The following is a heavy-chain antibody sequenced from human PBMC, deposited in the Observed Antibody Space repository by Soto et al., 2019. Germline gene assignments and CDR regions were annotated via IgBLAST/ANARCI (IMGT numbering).Heavy chain of an antibody. V-gene: IGHV1-18*04. D-gene: IGHD2-2*03. CDR2: ISAYNGNT. CDR1: GYTFTSYG. J-gene: IGHJ5*02. CDR3: VRVGMDIVVVPAAMEHWFDP. Sequence: ASVKVSCKASGYTFTSYGISWVRQAPGQGLEWMGWISAYNGNTNYAQKLQGRVTMTTDTSTSTAYMELRSLRSDDTAVYYCVRVGMDIVVVPAAMEHWFDPWGQGTLVTVSS.